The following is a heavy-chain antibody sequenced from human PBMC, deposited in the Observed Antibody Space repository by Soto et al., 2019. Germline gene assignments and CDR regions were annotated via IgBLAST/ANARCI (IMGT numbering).Heavy chain of an antibody. D-gene: IGHD5-18*01. CDR2: IIPIFGTA. V-gene: IGHV1-69*01. CDR1: GCTFSSYA. CDR3: ARDQSDSYGPYYMDV. J-gene: IGHJ6*03. Sequence: PVKVSCKASGCTFSSYAISWRRQAPEQGLEWMGGIIPIFGTANYAQKFQGRVTITADESTSTAYMELSSLRSEDTAVYYCARDQSDSYGPYYMDVWGKGTTVTVSS.